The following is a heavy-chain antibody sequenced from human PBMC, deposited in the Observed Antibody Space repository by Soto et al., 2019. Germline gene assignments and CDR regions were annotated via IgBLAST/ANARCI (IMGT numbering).Heavy chain of an antibody. CDR3: ARDQVGVRGVITPFDY. D-gene: IGHD3-10*01. CDR2: ISSSSSYI. Sequence: GGSLRLSCAASGFTFSSYSMNWVRQAPGKGLEWVSSISSSSSYIYYADSVKGRFTISRDNAKNSLYLQMNSLRAEDTAVYYCARDQVGVRGVITPFDYWSQGTLVTVSS. CDR1: GFTFSSYS. V-gene: IGHV3-21*01. J-gene: IGHJ4*02.